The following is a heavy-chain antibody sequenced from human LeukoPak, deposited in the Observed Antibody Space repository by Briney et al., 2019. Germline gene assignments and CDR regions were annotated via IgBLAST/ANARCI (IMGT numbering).Heavy chain of an antibody. CDR1: GYSFTSYW. Sequence: GESLKISCKGSGYSFTSYWIGWVRPMPGKGLEWMGIIYPGDSDTRYSPSFQGQVTISADKSISTAYLQWSSLKASDTAMYYCARHWDLPMIVAEIDYWGQGTLVTVSS. V-gene: IGHV5-51*01. J-gene: IGHJ4*02. CDR3: ARHWDLPMIVAEIDY. CDR2: IYPGDSDT. D-gene: IGHD3-22*01.